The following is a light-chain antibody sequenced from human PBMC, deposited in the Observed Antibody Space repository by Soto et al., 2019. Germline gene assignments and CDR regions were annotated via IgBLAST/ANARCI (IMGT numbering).Light chain of an antibody. Sequence: EIVMTQSPVTLSVSPGERATLSCRASQSVSTDLAWYQQKPGQATRLLIYGSSTRATGIPARFSGSGSGTEFTLTISSLQSEDFAVYYCQHYNNWPPITFGQGTRLEIK. CDR3: QHYNNWPPIT. CDR2: GSS. CDR1: QSVSTD. V-gene: IGKV3-15*01. J-gene: IGKJ5*01.